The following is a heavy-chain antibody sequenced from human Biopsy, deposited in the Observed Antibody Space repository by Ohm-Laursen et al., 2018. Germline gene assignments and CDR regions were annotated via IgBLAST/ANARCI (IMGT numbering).Heavy chain of an antibody. V-gene: IGHV1-24*01. D-gene: IGHD3-10*01. CDR2: FNREERKT. CDR3: ATGPYYDTRFYYNVRPFDF. J-gene: IGHJ4*02. CDR1: GYTLTELS. Sequence: ASVKVSCKVSGYTLTELSIHWVRQTGGKGLEWMGGFNREERKTVYAEKFQGRVTMTEDTSTDTVYMEVTSLRSDDTAVYYCATGPYYDTRFYYNVRPFDFWGQGTLVTVSS.